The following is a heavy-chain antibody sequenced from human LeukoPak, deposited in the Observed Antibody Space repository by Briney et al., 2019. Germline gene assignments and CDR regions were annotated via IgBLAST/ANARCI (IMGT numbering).Heavy chain of an antibody. CDR1: GFTFTSYA. V-gene: IGHV3-23*01. CDR2: ISDGTAGT. Sequence: GGSLRLSCAASGFTFTSYAMNWVRQAPGKGLEWVSRISDGTAGTYYADSEKGRFTISRDNSKNTLYLQMNSLRAEDTAVYYCARASGLRSFTLISWGLGTLVTVSP. CDR3: ARASGLRSFTLIS. D-gene: IGHD3-3*01. J-gene: IGHJ5*02.